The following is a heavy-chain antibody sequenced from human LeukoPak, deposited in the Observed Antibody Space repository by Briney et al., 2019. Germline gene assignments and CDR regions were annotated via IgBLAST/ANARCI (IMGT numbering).Heavy chain of an antibody. J-gene: IGHJ3*02. CDR1: GGSISSYY. CDR2: IYYSGST. CDR3: ARDWAAVAGTAFDI. Sequence: PSETLSLTCTVSGGSISSYYWSWIRQPPGKGLEWIGYIYYSGSTNYNPSLESRVTISVDTSKNQFSLKLSSVTAADTAVYYCARDWAAVAGTAFDIWGQGTMVTVSS. V-gene: IGHV4-59*01. D-gene: IGHD6-19*01.